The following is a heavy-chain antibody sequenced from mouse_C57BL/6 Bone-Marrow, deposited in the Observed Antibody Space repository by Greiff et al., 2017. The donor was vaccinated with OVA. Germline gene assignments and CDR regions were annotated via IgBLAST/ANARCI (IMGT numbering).Heavy chain of an antibody. V-gene: IGHV2-9-1*01. CDR2: IWTGGGT. D-gene: IGHD2-10*01. Sequence: QVQLQQSGPGLVAPSQSLSITCTVSGFSLTSYAISWVRQPPGKGLEWLGVIWTGGGTIYNSALKSRLSISKDNSKSQVFLKMNSLQTDDTARYYCARGEAYTKGYFDVWGTGTTVTVSS. CDR3: ARGEAYTKGYFDV. J-gene: IGHJ1*03. CDR1: GFSLTSYA.